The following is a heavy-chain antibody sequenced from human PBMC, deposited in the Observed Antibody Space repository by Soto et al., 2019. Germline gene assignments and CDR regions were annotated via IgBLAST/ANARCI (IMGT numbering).Heavy chain of an antibody. CDR3: ARLDLRPNWFDP. J-gene: IGHJ5*02. V-gene: IGHV4-31*03. CDR2: IFFSGST. CDR1: GGSISSGGYY. Sequence: SETLSLTCTVSGGSISSGGYYWSWIRQHPGKGLEWIGYIFFSGSTYYNPSLKSRLTISVDTSKNQFSLKLTSVTAADTAVYYCARLDLRPNWFDPWGLGTLVTVSS. D-gene: IGHD4-17*01.